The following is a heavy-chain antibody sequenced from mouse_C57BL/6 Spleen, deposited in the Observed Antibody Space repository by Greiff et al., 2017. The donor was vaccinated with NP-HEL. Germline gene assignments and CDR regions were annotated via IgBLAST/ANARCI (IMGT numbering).Heavy chain of an antibody. CDR3: ARGQLRPLYYAMDY. CDR1: GYAFSSYW. CDR2: IYPGDGDT. J-gene: IGHJ4*01. D-gene: IGHD3-2*02. V-gene: IGHV1-80*01. Sequence: VQLQQSGAELVKPGASVKISCKASGYAFSSYWMNWVKQRPGKGLEWIGQIYPGDGDTNYNGKFKGKATLTADKSSSTAYMQLSSLTSEDSAVYFCARGQLRPLYYAMDYWGQGTSVTVSS.